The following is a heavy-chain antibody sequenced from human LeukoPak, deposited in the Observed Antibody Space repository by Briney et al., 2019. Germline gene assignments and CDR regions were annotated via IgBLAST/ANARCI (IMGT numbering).Heavy chain of an antibody. Sequence: PSETLSLTCGVSGGSVTSTNWWTWVRQPPGKGLEWIGEVHLDGRTNYNPSLKSRLTMSVDLSENPVSLKLTSVTAADTAVYYCAREGGFYRPLDYSGQGTLVTASS. CDR3: AREGGFYRPLDY. D-gene: IGHD3-3*01. CDR1: GGSVTSTNW. J-gene: IGHJ4*02. CDR2: VHLDGRT. V-gene: IGHV4-4*02.